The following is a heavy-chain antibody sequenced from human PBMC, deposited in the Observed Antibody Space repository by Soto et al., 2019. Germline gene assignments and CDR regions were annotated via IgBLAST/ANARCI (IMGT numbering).Heavy chain of an antibody. Sequence: AVKVSCKVSGYSLTELSMHWVRQAPGKGLEWMGGFDPEDGETIYAQKFQGRVTMTEDTSTDTAYMELSSLRSEDTAVYYCATAFYYANSSHPYPFDNWS. V-gene: IGHV1-24*01. J-gene: IGHJ3*02. CDR3: ATAFYYANSSHPYPFDN. CDR1: GYSLTELS. CDR2: FDPEDGET. D-gene: IGHD3-10*01.